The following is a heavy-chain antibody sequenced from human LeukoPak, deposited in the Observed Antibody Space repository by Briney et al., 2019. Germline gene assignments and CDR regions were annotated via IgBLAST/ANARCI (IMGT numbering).Heavy chain of an antibody. CDR3: ASSRNFDYYGMDV. Sequence: ASVKVSCKASGYTFTGYYMHWVRQAPGQGLEWMGWINPNSGGTNYAQKFQGWVTMTRDTSISTAYMELSRLRSDDTAVYYCASSRNFDYYGMDVWGQGTTVTVSS. CDR2: INPNSGGT. V-gene: IGHV1-2*04. CDR1: GYTFTGYY. D-gene: IGHD3-10*01. J-gene: IGHJ6*02.